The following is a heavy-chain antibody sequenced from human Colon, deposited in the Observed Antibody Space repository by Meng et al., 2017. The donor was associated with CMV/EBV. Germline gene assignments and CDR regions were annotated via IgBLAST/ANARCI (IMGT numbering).Heavy chain of an antibody. D-gene: IGHD3-22*01. Sequence: FTDNGIHWLRQAPGQRPEWMGWITAGYGDTKYSQKFQGRVTITRDTSASTAYMELSSLRSEDTAVYFCAREGHYSDSSGRAWFDPWGQGTLVTVSS. CDR1: FTDNG. V-gene: IGHV1-3*01. CDR2: ITAGYGDT. CDR3: AREGHYSDSSGRAWFDP. J-gene: IGHJ5*02.